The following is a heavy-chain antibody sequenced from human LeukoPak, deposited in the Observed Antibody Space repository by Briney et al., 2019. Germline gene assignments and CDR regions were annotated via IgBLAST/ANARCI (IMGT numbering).Heavy chain of an antibody. CDR2: IYYSGST. CDR1: GGSISSSSYY. V-gene: IGHV4-39*01. Sequence: PSETLSLTCTVSGGSISSSSYYWGWIRRPPGKGLEWIGSIYYSGSTYYNPSLKSRVTISVDTSKNQFSLKLSSVTAADTAVYYCARSCSSTSCYSYWGQGTLVTVSS. J-gene: IGHJ4*02. D-gene: IGHD2-2*02. CDR3: ARSCSSTSCYSY.